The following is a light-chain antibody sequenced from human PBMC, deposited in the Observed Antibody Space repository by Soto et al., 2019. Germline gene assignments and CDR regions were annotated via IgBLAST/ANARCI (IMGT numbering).Light chain of an antibody. CDR1: QSVRTY. Sequence: EIVLTQSPATLSLFPGERATLSCRASQSVRTYLAWYQQKPRQAPRLLISNASNRATGIPARFSGSGSGTDFTLTISSLEAEDFAVYYCHQRSNWPRTVGGGTKVEI. V-gene: IGKV3-11*01. J-gene: IGKJ4*01. CDR2: NAS. CDR3: HQRSNWPRT.